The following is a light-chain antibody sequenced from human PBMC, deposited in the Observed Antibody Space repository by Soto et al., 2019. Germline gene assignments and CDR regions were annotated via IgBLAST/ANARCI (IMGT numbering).Light chain of an antibody. Sequence: DIQMTQSPSSLSASVGDRVTITCRASQVIGNYLAWYQQKPGKVPKLLIYKASTLKSGVPSRFSGSGSGTEFTLTISSLQPDDFATYYCQHYNSYSEAFGQGTKVDIK. J-gene: IGKJ1*01. CDR2: KAS. V-gene: IGKV1-5*03. CDR3: QHYNSYSEA. CDR1: QVIGNY.